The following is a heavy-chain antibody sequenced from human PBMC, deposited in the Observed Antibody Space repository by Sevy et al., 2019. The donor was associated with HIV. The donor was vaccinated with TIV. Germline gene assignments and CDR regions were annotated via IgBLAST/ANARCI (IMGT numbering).Heavy chain of an antibody. CDR1: GFTFSDYR. D-gene: IGHD3-16*01. Sequence: SLRPSCAASGFTFSDYRMHWVRQAPGKGLEWVAVISYDGRNNKYNADSVKGRFTISRDNSKNTVYLQMNSLRAEDTAIYYCARDRGEILSSAFDYWGQGTLVTVSS. J-gene: IGHJ4*02. CDR3: ARDRGEILSSAFDY. CDR2: ISYDGRNNK. V-gene: IGHV3-30*04.